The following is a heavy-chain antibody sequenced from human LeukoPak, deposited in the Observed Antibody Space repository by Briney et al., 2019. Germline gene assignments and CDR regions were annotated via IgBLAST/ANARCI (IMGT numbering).Heavy chain of an antibody. CDR3: TKDKFGDYVFND. CDR1: GFTFSSYW. D-gene: IGHD4-17*01. Sequence: GGSLRLSCAASGFTFSSYWMHWVRQAPGEGLVWVPRINGDGSGTVYADSVKGRFTVSRDNAKNTLYLQMNSLRVADTAVYYCTKDKFGDYVFNDWGHGTLVSVSS. V-gene: IGHV3-74*01. J-gene: IGHJ4*01. CDR2: INGDGSGT.